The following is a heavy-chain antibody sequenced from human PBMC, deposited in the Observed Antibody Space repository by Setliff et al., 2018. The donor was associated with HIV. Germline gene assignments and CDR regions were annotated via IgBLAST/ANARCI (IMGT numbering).Heavy chain of an antibody. Sequence: ASVKVSCKSSGYTFTNYYIHWVRQAPGQGLEWMGIINPSGGSTTYAQKFQGRVTMTRDTSTSTVYMELSSLRSEDTAVYYCARDAFDYTAYYYSYMDVWGKGTTVTVSS. CDR2: INPSGGST. D-gene: IGHD4-4*01. V-gene: IGHV1-46*01. J-gene: IGHJ6*03. CDR1: GYTFTNYY. CDR3: ARDAFDYTAYYYSYMDV.